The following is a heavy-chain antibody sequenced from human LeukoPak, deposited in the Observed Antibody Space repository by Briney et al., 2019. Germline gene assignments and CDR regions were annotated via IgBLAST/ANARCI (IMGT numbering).Heavy chain of an antibody. V-gene: IGHV4-4*02. CDR1: GGSISSSC. J-gene: IGHJ4*02. CDR2: ICHSGST. D-gene: IGHD6-19*01. Sequence: PSGTLSLTCAVSGGSISSSCWSRVRQPPGTGLEWIGEICHSGSTNYNPSLKSRVTISVDKSKNHFPLELTSVTAADTAVYYCTCHSGWSGPSEWGQGTLVIVSS. CDR3: TCHSGWSGPSE.